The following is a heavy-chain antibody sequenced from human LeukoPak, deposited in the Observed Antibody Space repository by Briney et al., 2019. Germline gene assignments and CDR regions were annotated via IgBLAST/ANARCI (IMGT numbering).Heavy chain of an antibody. V-gene: IGHV5-10-1*01. J-gene: IGHJ4*02. CDR2: IDPSDSYT. CDR3: ARHAKAYGSSCDY. D-gene: IGHD6-13*01. Sequence: GESLKISCKGSGYSFTPYWISWVRQMPGKGLEWMGRIDPSDSYTNYSPSFQGHVTISADKSFSTAYLQWTSLKASDTAMYYCARHAKAYGSSCDYWGQGTLVTVSS. CDR1: GYSFTPYW.